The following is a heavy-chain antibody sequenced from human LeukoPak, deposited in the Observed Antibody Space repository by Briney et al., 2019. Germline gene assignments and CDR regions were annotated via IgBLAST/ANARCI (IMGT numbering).Heavy chain of an antibody. CDR3: ATTPHAWRESLIDY. Sequence: GASVKVSCKVSGYTLTELSMHWVRQAPGKGLEWMGGFDPEDGETIYAQKFQGRVTMTEDTSTDTAYMELSSLRSEDTAVYYCATTPHAWRESLIDYWGQGTLVTVSS. J-gene: IGHJ4*02. CDR1: GYTLTELS. V-gene: IGHV1-24*01. CDR2: FDPEDGET. D-gene: IGHD3-3*01.